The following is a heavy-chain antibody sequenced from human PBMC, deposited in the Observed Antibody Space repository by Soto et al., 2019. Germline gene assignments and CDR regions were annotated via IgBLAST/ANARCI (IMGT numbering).Heavy chain of an antibody. Sequence: PSETLSLTCTVSGGSISSGDYYWSWIRQPPGKGLEWIGYIYYSGSTYYNPSLKSRVTISVDTSKNQFSLKLSSVTAADTAVYYCARDPVCSSTSCYSWFDPWGQGTLVTVSS. CDR3: ARDPVCSSTSCYSWFDP. V-gene: IGHV4-30-4*01. CDR1: GGSISSGDYY. D-gene: IGHD2-2*02. CDR2: IYYSGST. J-gene: IGHJ5*02.